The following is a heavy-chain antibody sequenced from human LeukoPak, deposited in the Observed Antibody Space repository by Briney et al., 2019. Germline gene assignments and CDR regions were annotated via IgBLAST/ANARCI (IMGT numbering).Heavy chain of an antibody. CDR2: ISYDGNTI. Sequence: GGSLRLSCAASEFTFSNYALHWVRQAPGKGLQWVAVISYDGNTIHYADSVKGRFTISRDNSKITLYLQMNSLRAEDTAVYYCAKSYNGYESKPDYWGQGTLVTVSS. J-gene: IGHJ4*02. V-gene: IGHV3-30-3*02. CDR1: EFTFSNYA. CDR3: AKSYNGYESKPDY. D-gene: IGHD5-12*01.